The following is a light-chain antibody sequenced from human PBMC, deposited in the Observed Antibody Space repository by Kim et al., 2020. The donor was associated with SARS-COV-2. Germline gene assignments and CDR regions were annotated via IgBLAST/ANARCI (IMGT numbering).Light chain of an antibody. Sequence: EIVLTQSPGTLSLSPGESATLSCSASQSVSSSYLAWFQHKPGQAPRLLIYGASSRATGIPDRFSGSGSGTDFTLTISRLEPEDFAVYYCQQYGSSSLMYTFGQGTKLEI. J-gene: IGKJ2*01. CDR3: QQYGSSSLMYT. CDR1: QSVSSSY. CDR2: GAS. V-gene: IGKV3-20*01.